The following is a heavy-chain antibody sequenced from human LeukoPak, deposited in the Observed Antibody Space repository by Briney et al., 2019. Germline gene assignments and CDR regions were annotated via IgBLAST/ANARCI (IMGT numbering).Heavy chain of an antibody. CDR3: ARDRRYYDSSAYIRGFDY. J-gene: IGHJ4*02. D-gene: IGHD3-22*01. V-gene: IGHV4-4*02. Sequence: SGTLSLTCAVSGGSISSSDWWSWVRQPPGKGLEGIGEIYHSGSTNYNPSLKSRVTISVDKSKNQFSLNLSSVTAADTAVYYCARDRRYYDSSAYIRGFDYWGQGTLVTVSS. CDR2: IYHSGST. CDR1: GGSISSSDW.